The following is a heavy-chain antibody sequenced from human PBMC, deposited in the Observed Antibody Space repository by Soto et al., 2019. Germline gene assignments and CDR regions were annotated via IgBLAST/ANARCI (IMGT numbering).Heavy chain of an antibody. Sequence: EVQLVESGGGLAQPGGSLRLSCVASGFTFSSYSINWIRQAPGKGPEWVSWISLAGNSVDYTDSVKGRFTISRDNAENSLYLEMNSLRDEDTAVYYCVRDHLWAFDYWGQGTLVTVSS. CDR2: ISLAGNSV. CDR1: GFTFSSYS. V-gene: IGHV3-48*02. J-gene: IGHJ4*02. CDR3: VRDHLWAFDY. D-gene: IGHD3-16*01.